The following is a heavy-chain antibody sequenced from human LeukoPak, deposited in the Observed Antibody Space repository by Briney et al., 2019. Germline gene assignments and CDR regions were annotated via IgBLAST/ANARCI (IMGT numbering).Heavy chain of an antibody. CDR2: IWYDGSDI. V-gene: IGHV3-33*01. D-gene: IGHD3-10*01. CDR1: GFIFSTCG. Sequence: GRSLRLSCAASGFIFSTCGMHWVRQAPGKGLEWVAVIWYDGSDIYYADSVKGRFTISRDNSKNTLYLQVNSLRAEDTAVYYCARDLSMVRGPLDYWGQGTLVTVSS. CDR3: ARDLSMVRGPLDY. J-gene: IGHJ4*02.